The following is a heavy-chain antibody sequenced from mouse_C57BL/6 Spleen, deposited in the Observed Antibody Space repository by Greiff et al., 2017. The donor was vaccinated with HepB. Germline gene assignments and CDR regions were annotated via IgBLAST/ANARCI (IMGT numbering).Heavy chain of an antibody. Sequence: EVQVVESGPELVKPGASVKIPCKASGYTFTDYNMDWVKQSHGKSLEWIGDINPNNGGTIYNQKFKGKATLTVDKSSSTAYMELRSLTSEDTAVYYCARSPYGSSFYAMDYWGQGTSVTVSS. J-gene: IGHJ4*01. D-gene: IGHD1-1*01. CDR3: ARSPYGSSFYAMDY. CDR1: GYTFTDYN. CDR2: INPNNGGT. V-gene: IGHV1-18*01.